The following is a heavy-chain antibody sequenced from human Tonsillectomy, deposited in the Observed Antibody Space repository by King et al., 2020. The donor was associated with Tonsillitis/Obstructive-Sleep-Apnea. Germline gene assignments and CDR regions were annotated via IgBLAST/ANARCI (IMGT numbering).Heavy chain of an antibody. D-gene: IGHD2-2*02. J-gene: IGHJ6*03. CDR1: GFTFSSYW. CDR3: ARDSAAVVVPAAIRDYYYMDV. V-gene: IGHV3-74*01. Sequence: VQLVESGGGLVQPGGSLILSCAASGFTFSSYWMHWVRQAPGKGLVWVSRINSDGSSTNYADSVKGRFTISRDNAKNTLYLQMNSLRAEDTAVYYCARDSAAVVVPAAIRDYYYMDVWGKGTTVTVSS. CDR2: INSDGSST.